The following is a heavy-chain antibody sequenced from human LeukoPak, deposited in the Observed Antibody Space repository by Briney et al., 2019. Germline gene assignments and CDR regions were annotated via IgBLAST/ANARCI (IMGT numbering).Heavy chain of an antibody. CDR3: AKDPRYSPSPGLDV. Sequence: GGSLRLSCAASGFTFSSYWMSWVRQAPGKGLEWVSYISSSGSTIYYADSVKGRFTISRDNSKNTLYLQMNSLRAEDTAVYYCAKDPRYSPSPGLDVWGQGTTVTVSS. D-gene: IGHD2-15*01. J-gene: IGHJ6*02. CDR2: ISSSGSTI. CDR1: GFTFSSYW. V-gene: IGHV3-23*01.